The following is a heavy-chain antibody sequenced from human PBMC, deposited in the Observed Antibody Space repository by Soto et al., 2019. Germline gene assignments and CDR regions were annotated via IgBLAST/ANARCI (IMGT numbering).Heavy chain of an antibody. Sequence: EVQLVESGGGLVRPGGSLRLSCAASGFTFSYYWMHWGRQAPGKGLVWVSRIHSDGSSTTYADFVKGRFIISIDNARNTVDLQISSVRVGDTAVYYCARGDRGAFDLWGQGTVVTVSS. CDR1: GFTFSYYW. V-gene: IGHV3-74*01. D-gene: IGHD1-26*01. J-gene: IGHJ3*01. CDR3: ARGDRGAFDL. CDR2: IHSDGSST.